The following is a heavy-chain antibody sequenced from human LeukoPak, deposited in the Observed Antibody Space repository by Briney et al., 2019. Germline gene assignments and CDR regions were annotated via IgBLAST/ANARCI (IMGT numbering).Heavy chain of an antibody. Sequence: SLSLSCAASVFTFDDYAMHWVRESPGKGVEWVSGMSWYSGSIGYADSVKARFTISRDYADNSLYLQMNSPRSEDTALYYFAKSHYYDSSRYYYWGQGTLDSVPS. CDR3: AKSHYYDSSRYYY. D-gene: IGHD3-22*01. J-gene: IGHJ4*02. CDR2: MSWYSGSI. V-gene: IGHV3-9*01. CDR1: VFTFDDYA.